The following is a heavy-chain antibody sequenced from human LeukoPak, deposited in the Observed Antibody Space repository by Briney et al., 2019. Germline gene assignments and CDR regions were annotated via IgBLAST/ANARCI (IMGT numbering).Heavy chain of an antibody. J-gene: IGHJ4*02. CDR2: IYTSGST. CDR1: GGSISSGSYY. CDR3: AREGVGGPRRAFDY. Sequence: SETLSLTCTVSGGSISSGSYYWSWIRQPAGKGLEWIGRIYTSGSTNYNPSLKSRVTISVDTSKNQFSLKLSSVTAADTAVYYCAREGVGGPRRAFDYWGQGTLVTVSS. V-gene: IGHV4-61*02. D-gene: IGHD3-16*01.